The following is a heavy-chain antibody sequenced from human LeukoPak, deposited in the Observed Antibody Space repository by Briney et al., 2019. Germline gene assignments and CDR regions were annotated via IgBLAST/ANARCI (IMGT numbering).Heavy chain of an antibody. CDR2: INPHSGDT. Sequence: ASVKVSCKASGYSFTDYYIHWVRLAPGQGLEWMGWINPHSGDTNYAQKFQGRVTMTRDTSIRTLYTELRGLRSDDTGEFYCARVARVKATYLDYWGQGTLLTVSS. D-gene: IGHD5-12*01. CDR1: GYSFTDYY. CDR3: ARVARVKATYLDY. J-gene: IGHJ4*02. V-gene: IGHV1-2*02.